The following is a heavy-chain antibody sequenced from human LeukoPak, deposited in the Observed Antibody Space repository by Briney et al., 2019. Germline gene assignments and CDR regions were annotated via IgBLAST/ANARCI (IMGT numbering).Heavy chain of an antibody. D-gene: IGHD3-22*01. CDR3: ARDSSGYYYEQYWYFDL. Sequence: SETLSLTCTLSGGSLTTYYWSWIRQPPRHGLEWSGYIYYSVSTNYNPSLKSRVNMSVDTSKNQFSLKLSSVTAADTAVYYCARDSSGYYYEQYWYFDLWGRGTLVTVSS. V-gene: IGHV4-59*12. CDR2: IYYSVST. CDR1: GGSLTTYY. J-gene: IGHJ2*01.